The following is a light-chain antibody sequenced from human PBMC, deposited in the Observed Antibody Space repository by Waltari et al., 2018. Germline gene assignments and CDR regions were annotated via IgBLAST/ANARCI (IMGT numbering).Light chain of an antibody. V-gene: IGLV6-57*02. CDR1: SDNIANNY. CDR3: QSYYAYDVI. Sequence: NFMLTQPHSVSESAGKTVIISCTGSSDNIANNYVQWYQHRPGSAPVTLIYEDNQRASGVPDQFSGSIDSSSNSASLTISGLRTEDEAYYFCQSYYAYDVIFGGGTKLTVL. J-gene: IGLJ2*01. CDR2: EDN.